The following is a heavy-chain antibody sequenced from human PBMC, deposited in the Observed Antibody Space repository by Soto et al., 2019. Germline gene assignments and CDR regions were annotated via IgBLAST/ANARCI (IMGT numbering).Heavy chain of an antibody. J-gene: IGHJ5*02. Sequence: PSETLSLTCTVSGGSIRNGGFYWSWIRQPPGQGLEWIGYMYDTRSANYNPSLKSRVTMTVDTSKSQFSLELRSVTAADTAVYYCAGETGGSYFDPWGQGALVTVSS. D-gene: IGHD1-26*01. CDR3: AGETGGSYFDP. CDR2: MYDTRSA. V-gene: IGHV4-61*08. CDR1: GGSIRNGGFY.